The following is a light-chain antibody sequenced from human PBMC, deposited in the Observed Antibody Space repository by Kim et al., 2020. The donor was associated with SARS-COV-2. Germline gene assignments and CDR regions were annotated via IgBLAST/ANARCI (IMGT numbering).Light chain of an antibody. Sequence: QSVLTQPPSVSGAPGQRVTISCIGSTSNIGTYSDVHWYQQFPGTAPKLLIFGNKYRPSGVPDRFSGSKSGTSASLTITGLQAEDEADYYCQSYDNSLSGFYVFGTGTKVTVL. CDR3: QSYDNSLSGFYV. V-gene: IGLV1-40*01. J-gene: IGLJ1*01. CDR2: GNK. CDR1: TSNIGTYSD.